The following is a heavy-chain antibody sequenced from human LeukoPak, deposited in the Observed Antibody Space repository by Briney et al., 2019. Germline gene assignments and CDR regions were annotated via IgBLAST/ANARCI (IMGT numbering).Heavy chain of an antibody. CDR2: IWYDGSNK. CDR3: ARDRRRSSSFDY. Sequence: GRSLRLSCAASGFTFSSYGMHWVRQAPGKGLEWVAVIWYDGSNKYYADSVKGRFTISRDNAKNTLYLPMNSLTAEDTPVSYCARDRRRSSSFDYWGQRALVTVSP. V-gene: IGHV3-33*01. CDR1: GFTFSSYG. D-gene: IGHD6-6*01. J-gene: IGHJ4*02.